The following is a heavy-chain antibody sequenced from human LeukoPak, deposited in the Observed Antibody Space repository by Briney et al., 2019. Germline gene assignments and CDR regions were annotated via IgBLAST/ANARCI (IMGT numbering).Heavy chain of an antibody. CDR1: GGSISSYY. CDR2: IYYSGST. D-gene: IGHD1-26*01. V-gene: IGHV4-59*01. Sequence: PSETLSLTCTVSGGSISSYYWSWIRQPPGKGLEWIGYIYYSGSTNYNPSLKSRVTISVDTSKNQFSLKLSSVTAADTAVYYCARALVGATVHTFDYWGQGTLVTVSS. J-gene: IGHJ4*02. CDR3: ARALVGATVHTFDY.